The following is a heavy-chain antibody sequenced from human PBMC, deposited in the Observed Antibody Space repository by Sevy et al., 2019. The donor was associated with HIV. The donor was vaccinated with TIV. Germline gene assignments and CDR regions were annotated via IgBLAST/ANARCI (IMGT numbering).Heavy chain of an antibody. D-gene: IGHD2-21*01. CDR3: AREPSGQGGALGAFDI. CDR1: GYTFTSYY. Sequence: ASVKVSCKASGYTFTSYYMHWVRQAPGQGLEWMGIINPRGGSTSYAQKFQGRVTMTRDTSTSTVYMELSSLRSEDTAVYYCAREPSGQGGALGAFDIWGQGTMVTVSS. V-gene: IGHV1-46*01. CDR2: INPRGGST. J-gene: IGHJ3*02.